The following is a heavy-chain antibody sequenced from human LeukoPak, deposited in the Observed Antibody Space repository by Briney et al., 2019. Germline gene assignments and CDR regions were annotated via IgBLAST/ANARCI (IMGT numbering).Heavy chain of an antibody. Sequence: SGGSLRLSCAASGFTFSSYSMNWVRQAPGKGLEWVSYISSSSSTIYYADSVKGRFTISRDNAKNSLYLQMNSLRAEDTAVYYCASNMRGSYSGDAFDIWGQGTMVTVSS. D-gene: IGHD1-26*01. J-gene: IGHJ3*02. CDR1: GFTFSSYS. V-gene: IGHV3-48*04. CDR3: ASNMRGSYSGDAFDI. CDR2: ISSSSSTI.